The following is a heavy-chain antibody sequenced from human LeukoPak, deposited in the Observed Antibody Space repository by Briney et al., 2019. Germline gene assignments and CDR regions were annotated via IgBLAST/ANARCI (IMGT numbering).Heavy chain of an antibody. V-gene: IGHV1-2*02. Sequence: ASVKVSCKASGYTFTGYYMHWVRQAPGQGLEWMGWINPNSGGTNYAQKFQGRVTMTRDTSISTAYMELSRLRSDDTAVYYCARARSTYRSGGSCPSGYWGQGTLVTVSS. CDR2: INPNSGGT. CDR3: ARARSTYRSGGSCPSGY. CDR1: GYTFTGYY. J-gene: IGHJ4*02. D-gene: IGHD2-15*01.